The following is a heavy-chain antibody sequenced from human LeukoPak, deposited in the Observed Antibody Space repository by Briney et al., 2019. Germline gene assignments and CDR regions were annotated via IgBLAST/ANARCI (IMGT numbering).Heavy chain of an antibody. V-gene: IGHV3-21*01. CDR1: GFTFSSYS. D-gene: IGHD5-18*01. CDR2: ISSSSSYI. CDR3: ARDYVDTAMVTAY. J-gene: IGHJ4*02. Sequence: GGSLRLSCAASGFTFSSYSMNWVRQAPGKGLEWVSSISSSSSYIYYADSVKGRFTVSRGNAKNSLYLQMNSLRAEDTAVYYCARDYVDTAMVTAYWGQGTLVTVSS.